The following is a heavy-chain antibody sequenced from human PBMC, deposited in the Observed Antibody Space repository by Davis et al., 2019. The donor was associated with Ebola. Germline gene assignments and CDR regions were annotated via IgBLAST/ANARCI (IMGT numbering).Heavy chain of an antibody. CDR3: AKSRCSGGSCSGYFDY. J-gene: IGHJ4*02. CDR2: ISVSSGAST. CDR1: GFTFSSYA. V-gene: IGHV3-23*01. Sequence: PGGSLRLSCAASGFTFSSYAMSWVRQAPGKGLEWVSAISVSSGASTYYADSVKGRFTISRDNSKNTLYLQMNSLRAEDSAVYYCAKSRCSGGSCSGYFDYWGQGTLVTVSS. D-gene: IGHD2-15*01.